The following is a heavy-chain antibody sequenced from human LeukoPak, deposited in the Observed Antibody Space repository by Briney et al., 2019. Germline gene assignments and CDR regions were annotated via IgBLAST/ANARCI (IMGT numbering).Heavy chain of an antibody. Sequence: SETLSLTCAVYGGSFSGYYWSWIRQPPGKGLEWIGEINHSGSTNYNPSLKSRVTISVDTSKNQLSLKLSSVTAADTAVYYCARVERIPYCTNGVCYKGTYYYYGMDVWGQGTTVTVSS. CDR3: ARVERIPYCTNGVCYKGTYYYYGMDV. D-gene: IGHD2-8*01. J-gene: IGHJ6*02. V-gene: IGHV4-34*01. CDR1: GGSFSGYY. CDR2: INHSGST.